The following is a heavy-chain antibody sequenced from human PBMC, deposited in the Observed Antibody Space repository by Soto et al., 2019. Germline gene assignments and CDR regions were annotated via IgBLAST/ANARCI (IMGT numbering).Heavy chain of an antibody. J-gene: IGHJ4*02. V-gene: IGHV3-33*01. CDR1: GFTFSSYG. CDR2: IWYDGSNK. CDR3: ARDGRAYCGGDCSYYFDY. Sequence: GGSLRLSCAASGFTFSSYGMHWVRQAPGKGLEWVAVIWYDGSNKYYADSVKGRFTISRDNSKNTLYLQMNSLRAEDTAVYYCARDGRAYCGGDCSYYFDYWGQGTLVTVSS. D-gene: IGHD2-21*02.